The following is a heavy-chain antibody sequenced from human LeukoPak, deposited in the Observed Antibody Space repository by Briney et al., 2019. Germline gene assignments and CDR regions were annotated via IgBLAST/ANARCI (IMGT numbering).Heavy chain of an antibody. V-gene: IGHV1-24*01. D-gene: IGHD3-10*01. J-gene: IGHJ5*02. CDR2: FDPEDGET. Sequence: RASVKVSCKVSGYTLTELSMHWVRQAPGKGLEWMGGFDPEDGETIYAQKFQGRVTMTEDTSTDTAYMELSSLRSEDTAVYYCATSESGRSWDWFAPWGQGTLVTVSS. CDR1: GYTLTELS. CDR3: ATSESGRSWDWFAP.